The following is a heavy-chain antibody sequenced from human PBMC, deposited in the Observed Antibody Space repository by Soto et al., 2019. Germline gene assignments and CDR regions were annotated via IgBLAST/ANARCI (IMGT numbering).Heavy chain of an antibody. J-gene: IGHJ4*02. CDR1: GYTFTRYA. D-gene: IGHD3-22*01. CDR3: ARYQGLDYCDSSGYFFFAF. CDR2: INAGNGNT. V-gene: IGHV1-3*01. Sequence: ASVKVSCKASGYTFTRYAIHWVRQAPGQRLEWMGRINAGNGNTKYSQKFQGRVTITRDTSARTAYMELSSLRSEDTAVYYCARYQGLDYCDSSGYFFFAFWGQGTLVTVSS.